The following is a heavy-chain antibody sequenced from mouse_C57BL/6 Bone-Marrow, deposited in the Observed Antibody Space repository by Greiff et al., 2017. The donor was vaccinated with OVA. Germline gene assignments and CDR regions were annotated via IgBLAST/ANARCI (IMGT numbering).Heavy chain of an antibody. CDR1: GFTFSSYA. D-gene: IGHD2-2*01. CDR2: ISSGGDYI. J-gene: IGHJ3*01. CDR3: ARGRGLRRLAY. Sequence: EVKVVESGEGLVKPGGSLKLSCAASGFTFSSYAMSWVRQTPEKRLEWVAYISSGGDYIYYADTVKGRFTISRDNARNTLYLQMSSLKSEDTAMYYCARGRGLRRLAYWGQGTLVTVSA. V-gene: IGHV5S21*01.